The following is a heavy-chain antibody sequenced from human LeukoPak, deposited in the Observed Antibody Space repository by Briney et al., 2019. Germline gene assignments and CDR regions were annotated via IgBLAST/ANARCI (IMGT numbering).Heavy chain of an antibody. CDR2: IYHSGST. CDR3: ARGPYYYDSSGPIPHWPYSDY. Sequence: SQTLSLTCAVSGGSISSGGYSWSWIRQPPGKGLEWIGYIYHSGSTYYNPSLKSRVTISVDRSKNQFSLKLSSVTAADTAVYYCARGPYYYDSSGPIPHWPYSDYWGQGTLVTVSS. D-gene: IGHD3-22*01. V-gene: IGHV4-30-2*01. CDR1: GGSISSGGYS. J-gene: IGHJ4*02.